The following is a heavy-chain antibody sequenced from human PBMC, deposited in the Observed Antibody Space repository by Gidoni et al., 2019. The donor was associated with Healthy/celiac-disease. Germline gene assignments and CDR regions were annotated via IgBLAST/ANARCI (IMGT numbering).Heavy chain of an antibody. D-gene: IGHD2-2*01. Sequence: QVQLQESGPGLVKPSETLSLTCTVSGGSVSSGSYYWRWIRQPPGKGLEWIGYIYYSGSTNYNPSLKSRVTISVDTSKNQFSLKLSSVTAADTAVYYCARYADIVVVPAASYYWYFDLWGRGTLVTVSS. CDR2: IYYSGST. CDR1: GGSVSSGSYY. V-gene: IGHV4-61*01. CDR3: ARYADIVVVPAASYYWYFDL. J-gene: IGHJ2*01.